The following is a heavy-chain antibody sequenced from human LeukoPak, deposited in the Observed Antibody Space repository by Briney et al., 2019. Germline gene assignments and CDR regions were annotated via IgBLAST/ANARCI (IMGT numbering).Heavy chain of an antibody. CDR1: GGSISSGGYY. D-gene: IGHD6-6*01. V-gene: IGHV4-31*03. CDR2: IYYSGST. Sequence: PSETLSLTCTVSGGSISSGGYYWSWIRQHPGKGLVWIGYIYYSGSTYYNPSLKSRVTISVDTSKNQFSLKLSSVTAADTAVYYCARRGPYSSSSLYYFDYWGQGTLVTVSS. J-gene: IGHJ4*02. CDR3: ARRGPYSSSSLYYFDY.